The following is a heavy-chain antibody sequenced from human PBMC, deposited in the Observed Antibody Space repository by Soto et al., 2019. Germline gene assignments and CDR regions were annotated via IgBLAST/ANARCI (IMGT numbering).Heavy chain of an antibody. Sequence: LRLSCAASGFTFSSYAMHWVRQAPGKGLEYVSAISSNGGSTYYANSVKGRFTISRDNSKNTLYLQMGSLRAEDMAVYYCARVLSSSRYSDYWGQGPLATVSS. V-gene: IGHV3-64*01. CDR3: ARVLSSSRYSDY. J-gene: IGHJ4*02. CDR2: ISSNGGST. CDR1: GFTFSSYA. D-gene: IGHD6-13*01.